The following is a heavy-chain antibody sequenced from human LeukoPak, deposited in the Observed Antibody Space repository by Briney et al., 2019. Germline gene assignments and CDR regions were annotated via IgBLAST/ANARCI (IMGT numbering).Heavy chain of an antibody. CDR3: ARDLYVFDI. J-gene: IGHJ3*02. V-gene: IGHV3-30*03. CDR1: GFTFSSYG. Sequence: GGSLRLSCAASGFTFSSYGMHWVRQAPGKGLEWVAVISYDGSNKYYADSVKGRFTISRDNSKNPLYLQMNSLRAEDTAVYYCARDLYVFDIWGHGTMVTVSS. CDR2: ISYDGSNK.